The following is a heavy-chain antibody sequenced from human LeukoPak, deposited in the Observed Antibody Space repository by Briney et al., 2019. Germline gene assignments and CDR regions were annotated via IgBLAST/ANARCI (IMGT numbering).Heavy chain of an antibody. CDR3: ARLYSGYDFTDY. V-gene: IGHV4-39*01. CDR1: GGSISSSSYY. CDR2: IYYSGST. J-gene: IGHJ4*02. Sequence: SETLSLTCTVSGGSISSSSYYWGWIRQPPGKGLEWIGSIYYSGSTYYNPSLKSRVTISVDTSKNQFSLKLSSVTAADTAVYYCARLYSGYDFTDYWGQGTLVTVSS. D-gene: IGHD5-12*01.